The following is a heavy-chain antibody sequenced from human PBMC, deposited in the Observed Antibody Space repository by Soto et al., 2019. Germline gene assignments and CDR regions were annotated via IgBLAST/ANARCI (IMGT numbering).Heavy chain of an antibody. V-gene: IGHV2-5*02. Sequence: QITLKESGPTLVKPTQTLTMTCTFTGFSLSTSGVGVGSIRQPPGKALERLALLYCDDDKRYSPSLKSRLTSTSDTSKNQVVLTITTMDPVDTATYFCAHRHSSSWYAEYFQHWGQGTLVTVSS. J-gene: IGHJ1*01. CDR3: AHRHSSSWYAEYFQH. CDR2: LYCDDDK. CDR1: GFSLSTSGVG. D-gene: IGHD6-13*01.